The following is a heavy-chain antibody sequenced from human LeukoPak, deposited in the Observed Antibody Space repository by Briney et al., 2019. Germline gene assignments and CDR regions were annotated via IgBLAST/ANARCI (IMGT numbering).Heavy chain of an antibody. J-gene: IGHJ4*02. Sequence: SETLSLTCIVSGDSISNINYYWAWVRQPPGKGLEWIGDLSHIGSTYSNPSLKSRVTISIDTSKNQFSLKLNSVTAADTAVYYCARRITIFEYYFDYWGQGTLVTVSS. CDR3: ARRITIFEYYFDY. CDR1: GDSISNINYY. CDR2: LSHIGST. V-gene: IGHV4-39*01. D-gene: IGHD3-9*01.